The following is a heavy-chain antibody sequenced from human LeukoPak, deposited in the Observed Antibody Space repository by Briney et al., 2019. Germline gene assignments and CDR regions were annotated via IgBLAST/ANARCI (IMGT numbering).Heavy chain of an antibody. CDR3: TRARHYYDSSGPLPDY. D-gene: IGHD3-22*01. CDR1: GFTFSSYG. J-gene: IGHJ4*02. Sequence: PGRSLRLSCAASGFTFSSYGLHWVRQAPGKGLEWVAVISYDGSNKYYADSVKGRFTISRDNSKNTLYLQMNSLKTEDTAVYYCTRARHYYDSSGPLPDYWGQGTLVTVSS. CDR2: ISYDGSNK. V-gene: IGHV3-30*03.